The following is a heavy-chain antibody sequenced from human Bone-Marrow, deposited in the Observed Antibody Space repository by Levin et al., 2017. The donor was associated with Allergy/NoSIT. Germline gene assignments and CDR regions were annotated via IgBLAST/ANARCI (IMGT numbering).Heavy chain of an antibody. CDR1: GFTFTSHA. Sequence: GGSLRLSCAGSGFTFTSHAMSWVRQAPGKGLEWVSSISGSGGNTYYADSVKGRFTISRDNAKKTLYLQMDRLSADDTAVYYCAKDLEDELLYGSSHVEAMDVCGQGTAVTVSS. CDR3: AKDLEDELLYGSSHVEAMDV. V-gene: IGHV3-23*01. CDR2: ISGSGGNT. D-gene: IGHD2-2*02. J-gene: IGHJ6*02.